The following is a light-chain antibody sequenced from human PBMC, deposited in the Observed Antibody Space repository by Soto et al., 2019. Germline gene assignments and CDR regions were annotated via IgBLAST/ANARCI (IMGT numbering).Light chain of an antibody. CDR2: DAT. J-gene: IGKJ4*01. CDR3: QHRSQWPLT. CDR1: QSVNNY. Sequence: EIVLKQSPGTLSLSPGERATLSCRASQSVNNYLAWYQQKPGQAPRLLIFDATNRATGIPARFSGSGSGTDFTLTITSLEAEDFGVYYCQHRSQWPLTFGGGTNVEIK. V-gene: IGKV3-11*01.